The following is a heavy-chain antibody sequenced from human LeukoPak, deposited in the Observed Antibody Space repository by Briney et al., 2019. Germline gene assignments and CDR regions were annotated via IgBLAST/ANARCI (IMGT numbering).Heavy chain of an antibody. D-gene: IGHD2-8*02. CDR1: GFTFSSYG. CDR2: ISNDGNNK. V-gene: IGHV3-30*03. Sequence: GRSLRLSCAACGFTFSSYGMHWVHQAPGKGLEWVAVISNDGNNKYYADSVKGRFTISRDNSKNSLSLQMNSLRADDTALCDSGILGDMVLCVIPRPRFDYWGQGTLVTVSS. CDR3: GILGDMVLCVIPRPRFDY. J-gene: IGHJ4*02.